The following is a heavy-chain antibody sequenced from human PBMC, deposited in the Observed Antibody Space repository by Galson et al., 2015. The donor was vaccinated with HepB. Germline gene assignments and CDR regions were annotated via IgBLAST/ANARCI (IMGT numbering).Heavy chain of an antibody. CDR2: INGYNGVT. CDR1: GYSFSNYA. Sequence: SVKVSCKASGYSFSNYAITWVRQAPGQGLEWLGWINGYNGVTNYAQNFQGRVFMTTDRSTNTAYMELRSLRSDDTAIYYCARDHAPTYYDFWSGITSGGFDVWGQGTLVTVSS. J-gene: IGHJ3*01. D-gene: IGHD3-3*01. CDR3: ARDHAPTYYDFWSGITSGGFDV. V-gene: IGHV1-18*01.